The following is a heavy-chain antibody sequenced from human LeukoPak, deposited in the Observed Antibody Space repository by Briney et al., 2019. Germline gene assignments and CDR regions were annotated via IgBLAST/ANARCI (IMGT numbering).Heavy chain of an antibody. J-gene: IGHJ3*02. CDR1: EFTFSSYA. D-gene: IGHD6-19*01. V-gene: IGHV3-23*01. Sequence: PGGSLRLSCAASEFTFSSYAMNWVRQAPGKGLEWVSVISGSGGSTYYADSVKGRFTISRDNSKNTPYLQMNSLRAEDTAVYYCAKFPQWRKGDAFDIWGQGTMVTFSS. CDR3: AKFPQWRKGDAFDI. CDR2: ISGSGGST.